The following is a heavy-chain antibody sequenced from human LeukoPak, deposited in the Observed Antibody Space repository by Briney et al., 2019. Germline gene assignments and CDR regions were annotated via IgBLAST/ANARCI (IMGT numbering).Heavy chain of an antibody. V-gene: IGHV4-4*07. CDR1: GGSISSYY. CDR3: ARVFFSYYYMDV. J-gene: IGHJ6*03. Sequence: SETLSLTCTVSGGSISSYYWNWIRQPAGKGLEWIGRIYTSGSTNYNPSLKSRVTMSVDTSKNQFSLKLTSVTAADTAVYYCARVFFSYYYMDVWGKGTMVTVSS. CDR2: IYTSGST.